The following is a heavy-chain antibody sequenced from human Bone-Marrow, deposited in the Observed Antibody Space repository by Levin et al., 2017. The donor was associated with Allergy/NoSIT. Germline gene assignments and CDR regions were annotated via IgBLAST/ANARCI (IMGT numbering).Heavy chain of an antibody. Sequence: GESLKISSKVSGYTLTEFSMHWVRQAPGQGLEWMGGFDPEDGETIYAQKFQGRVTMTEDTSTDTASMELSSLRSEDTAMYYCATEPAPGLEKYYDTSGLGDWGQGTLVTVSS. CDR3: ATEPAPGLEKYYDTSGLGD. J-gene: IGHJ4*02. CDR2: FDPEDGET. D-gene: IGHD3-22*01. V-gene: IGHV1-24*01. CDR1: GYTLTEFS.